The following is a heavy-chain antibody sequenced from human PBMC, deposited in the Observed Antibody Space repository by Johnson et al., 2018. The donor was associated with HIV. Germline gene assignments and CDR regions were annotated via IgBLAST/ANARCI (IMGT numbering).Heavy chain of an antibody. J-gene: IGHJ3*01. CDR3: YCTDHVGAGSESKGTLDA. Sequence: VQLVESGGGLIQPGGSLRLACAASGFTFSGYGMHWVRQAPGKGLEWVAVISFDGKLKKYADSVKGRFTISRDNSKNTLYLQMTSLRQDDTAVYSCYCTDHVGAGSESKGTLDAWGQGTMVTVSS. CDR1: GFTFSGYG. D-gene: IGHD3-10*01. CDR2: ISFDGKLK. V-gene: IGHV3-30*03.